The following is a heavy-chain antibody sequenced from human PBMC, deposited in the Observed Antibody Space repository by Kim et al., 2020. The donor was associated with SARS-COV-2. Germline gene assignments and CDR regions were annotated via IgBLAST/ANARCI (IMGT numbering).Heavy chain of an antibody. CDR2: VYPTGNT. Sequence: SETLSLICSVSGGSTSAYYWSWIRQPPGKGLEWVGYVYPTGNTNYNPSLRSRVTMSLDTSKNQFSLRLNSVTAADTAVYYCARTMNPHYYYYGLDVWGQGTTLTVSS. V-gene: IGHV4-59*01. CDR3: ARTMNPHYYYYGLDV. CDR1: GGSTSAYY. J-gene: IGHJ6*02.